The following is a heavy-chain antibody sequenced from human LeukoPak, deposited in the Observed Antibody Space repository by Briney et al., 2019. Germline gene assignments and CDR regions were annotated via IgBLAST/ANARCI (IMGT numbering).Heavy chain of an antibody. CDR1: GFTFSSYS. CDR2: ISSSSSTI. J-gene: IGHJ4*02. CDR3: ARGYGSGSYYDRSYFDY. Sequence: GGSLRLSCAASGFTFSSYSMNWARQAPGKGLEWVSYISSSSSTIYYADSVKGRFTISRDNAKNSLYLQMNSLRDEDTAVYYCARGYGSGSYYDRSYFDYWGEGTLVTVSS. D-gene: IGHD3-10*01. V-gene: IGHV3-48*02.